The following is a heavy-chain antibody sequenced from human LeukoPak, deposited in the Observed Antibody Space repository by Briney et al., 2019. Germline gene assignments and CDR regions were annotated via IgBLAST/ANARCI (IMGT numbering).Heavy chain of an antibody. CDR3: AREWGAPDYGDYEDY. CDR1: GFTSSSYA. V-gene: IGHV3-23*01. J-gene: IGHJ4*02. CDR2: ISGSGGST. Sequence: PGGSLRLSCAASGFTSSSYAMSWVRQAPGNGLEWVSAISGSGGSTYYADSVKGRFTISRDNAKNSLYLQMNSLRAEDTAVYYCAREWGAPDYGDYEDYWGQGTLVTVSS. D-gene: IGHD4-17*01.